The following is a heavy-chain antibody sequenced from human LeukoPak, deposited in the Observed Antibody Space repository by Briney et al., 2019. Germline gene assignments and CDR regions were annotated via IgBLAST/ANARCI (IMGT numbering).Heavy chain of an antibody. Sequence: AASVKVSCKASGYTFTGYYMHWVRQAPGQGLEWMGWINPNSGGTDYAQNFQGRVTLTRDTSLSSAYMELSRLGSDDTAVYFCARDLEVSSVNLGLDPWGQGTLVTVSS. J-gene: IGHJ5*02. V-gene: IGHV1-2*02. CDR1: GYTFTGYY. CDR2: INPNSGGT. D-gene: IGHD7-27*01. CDR3: ARDLEVSSVNLGLDP.